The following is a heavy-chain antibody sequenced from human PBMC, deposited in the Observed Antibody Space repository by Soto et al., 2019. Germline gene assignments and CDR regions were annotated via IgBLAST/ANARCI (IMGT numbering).Heavy chain of an antibody. V-gene: IGHV3-30*03. Sequence: GGSQKLSCTFDGYQLCDHGMHWVRKDPEKGLEWVAVITYDGSNKYYADSVKGRFTISRDNSKNTLYLQMNSLRAEDTAVYYCASSQAQLWLRGPLWYFDLWGRGNLVTVSS. CDR3: ASSQAQLWLRGPLWYFDL. CDR2: ITYDGSNK. D-gene: IGHD5-18*01. CDR1: GYQLCDHG. J-gene: IGHJ2*01.